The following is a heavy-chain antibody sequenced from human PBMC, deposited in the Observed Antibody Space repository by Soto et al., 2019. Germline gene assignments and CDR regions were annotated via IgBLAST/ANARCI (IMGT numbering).Heavy chain of an antibody. CDR3: ATTPPYYDILTGYYSPTHNYYYGMDV. J-gene: IGHJ6*02. D-gene: IGHD3-9*01. CDR2: ISSNGGST. CDR1: GFTFSSYA. Sequence: GGSLRLSCSASGFTFSSYAMHWVRQAPGKGLEYVSAISSNGGSTYYADSVKGRFTISRDNSKNTLYLQMNSLRAEDTAVYYSATTPPYYDILTGYYSPTHNYYYGMDVWGQGTTVTVSS. V-gene: IGHV3-64*04.